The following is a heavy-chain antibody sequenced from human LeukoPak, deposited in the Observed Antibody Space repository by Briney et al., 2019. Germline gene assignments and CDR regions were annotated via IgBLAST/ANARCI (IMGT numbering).Heavy chain of an antibody. D-gene: IGHD5-18*01. CDR2: INHSGST. J-gene: IGHJ4*02. CDR3: AGGGYSYGYGFDY. V-gene: IGHV4-34*01. Sequence: PSETLSLTCAVYGGSFSGYYWSWIRQPPGKGLEWIGEINHSGSTNYNPSLKSRVTISVDTSKNQFSLKLSSVTAADTAVYYCAGGGYSYGYGFDYWGQGPLVTVSA. CDR1: GGSFSGYY.